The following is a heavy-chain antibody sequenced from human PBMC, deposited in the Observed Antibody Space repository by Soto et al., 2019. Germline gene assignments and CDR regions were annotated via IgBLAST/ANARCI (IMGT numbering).Heavy chain of an antibody. Sequence: PGGSLRLSCAASGFTFSSYAMSWVRQAPGKGLEWVSAISGSGGSTYYADSVKGRFTISRDNSKNTLYLQMNSLRAEDTAVYYCAKGIQLWNYYYYYYMDVWGKGTTVTVSS. D-gene: IGHD5-18*01. CDR2: ISGSGGST. V-gene: IGHV3-23*01. CDR1: GFTFSSYA. CDR3: AKGIQLWNYYYYYYMDV. J-gene: IGHJ6*03.